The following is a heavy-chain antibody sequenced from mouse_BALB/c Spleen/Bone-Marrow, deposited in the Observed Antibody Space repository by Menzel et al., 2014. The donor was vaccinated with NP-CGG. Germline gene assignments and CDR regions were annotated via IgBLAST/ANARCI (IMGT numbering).Heavy chain of an antibody. V-gene: IGHV3-2*02. CDR3: AGNYLYFDV. Sequence: VQLQQSGPGLVKPSQSLSLTCTVTGYSITRDYAWNWIRQFPENQLEWMGYISYSGTTSYNPSPKSRISITRDTSKNQVYLQLNSLTTEDTATYYCAGNYLYFDVWGAGTTGTVSA. CDR2: ISYSGTT. CDR1: GYSITRDYA. D-gene: IGHD2-1*01. J-gene: IGHJ1*01.